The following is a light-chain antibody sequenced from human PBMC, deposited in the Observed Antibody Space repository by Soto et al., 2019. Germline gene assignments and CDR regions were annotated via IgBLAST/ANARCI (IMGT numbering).Light chain of an antibody. Sequence: QSVLTQPASVSGSPGQSTTISCTGTSSDVGGYNYVSWYQHHPGKAPKLMIYDVSNRPSGVSNRFSGSKSGNTASLTISGLQPEDEADYYCSSYTTSNTRQIVLGTGTKVTVL. CDR2: DVS. V-gene: IGLV2-14*03. CDR1: SSDVGGYNY. J-gene: IGLJ1*01. CDR3: SSYTTSNTRQIV.